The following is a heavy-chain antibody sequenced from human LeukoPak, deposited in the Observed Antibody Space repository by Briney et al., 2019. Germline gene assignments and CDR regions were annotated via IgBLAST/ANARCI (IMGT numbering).Heavy chain of an antibody. CDR1: GGSISSYY. CDR2: IYTSGST. Sequence: SETLSLTCTVSGGSISSYYWSWLRQPAGKGLEWIGRIYTSGSTNYNPSLKSRITMSVDTSKNQFSLKLSSVTAADTAVYYCERDQIQIPAATDDAFGIWGQGTMVTVSS. CDR3: ERDQIQIPAATDDAFGI. J-gene: IGHJ3*02. D-gene: IGHD2-2*01. V-gene: IGHV4-4*07.